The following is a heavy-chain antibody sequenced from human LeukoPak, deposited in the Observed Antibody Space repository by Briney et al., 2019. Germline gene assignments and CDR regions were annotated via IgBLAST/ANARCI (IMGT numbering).Heavy chain of an antibody. J-gene: IGHJ4*02. CDR3: ARISFSDYDTSGYYYRALDY. CDR2: IYFRGST. V-gene: IGHV4-4*02. Sequence: PSETLSLTCAVSGGSISSSNWWSWVRQPPGKGLEWIGYIYFRGSTNYNPSLKSRITISVDTSKNQFSLKLSSATAEDTTVYYCARISFSDYDTSGYYYRALDYWGQGTLVTVSS. D-gene: IGHD3-22*01. CDR1: GGSISSSNW.